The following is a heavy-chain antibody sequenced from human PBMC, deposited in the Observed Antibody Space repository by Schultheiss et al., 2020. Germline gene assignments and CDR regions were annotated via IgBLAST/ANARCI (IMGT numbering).Heavy chain of an antibody. J-gene: IGHJ4*02. D-gene: IGHD5-24*01. CDR3: ARGGEDGYTETPFDY. CDR2: INHSGST. Sequence: SETMSLTCTVSGGSISSYYWSWIRQPPGKGLEWIGEINHSGSTNYNPSLKSRVTISVDTSKNQFSLKLSSVTAGDTAVYYCARGGEDGYTETPFDYWGQGTLVTVAS. V-gene: IGHV4-34*01. CDR1: GGSISSYY.